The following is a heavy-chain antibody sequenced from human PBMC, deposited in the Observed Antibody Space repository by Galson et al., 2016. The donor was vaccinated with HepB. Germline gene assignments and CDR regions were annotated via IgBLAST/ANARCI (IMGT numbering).Heavy chain of an antibody. Sequence: SETLSLTCTVSGGSLSSGSYYWSWIRQPPGKGLEWIGYIYSSGSTNYNPSLKSRVTISVDTSKNQFSLNLSSVTAADTAVYYCAGGGPSSKPLDYWGQGTLVPV. CDR2: IYSSGST. CDR1: GGSLSSGSYY. V-gene: IGHV4-61*01. CDR3: AGGGPSSKPLDY. J-gene: IGHJ4*02. D-gene: IGHD6-13*01.